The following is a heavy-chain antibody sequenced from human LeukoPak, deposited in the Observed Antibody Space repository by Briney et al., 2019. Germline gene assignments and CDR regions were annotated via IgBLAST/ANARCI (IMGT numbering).Heavy chain of an antibody. CDR3: ARARYCSSTSCYMESFDY. D-gene: IGHD2-2*02. CDR2: ISSSSSYI. CDR1: GFTFSSYS. J-gene: IGHJ4*02. Sequence: GGSLRLSCAASGFTFSSYSMNWVRQAPGKGLEWVSSISSSSSYIYYADSVKGRFTISRDNAKNSLYLQMNSLRAEDTAVYYCARARYCSSTSCYMESFDYWGQGTLVTVSS. V-gene: IGHV3-21*01.